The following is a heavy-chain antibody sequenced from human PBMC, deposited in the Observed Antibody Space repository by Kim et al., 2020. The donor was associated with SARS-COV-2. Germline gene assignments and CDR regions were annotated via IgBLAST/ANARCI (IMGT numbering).Heavy chain of an antibody. Sequence: GGSLRLSCAASGFTFSNAWMSWVRQAPGKGLEWVGRIKSETDGGTTDYAAPVKGRFTISRDDSKNTLYLQMNSLKTEDTAVYYCTTGYYDILTGYYRGYFQHWGQGTLVTVSS. D-gene: IGHD3-9*01. J-gene: IGHJ1*01. CDR3: TTGYYDILTGYYRGYFQH. CDR2: IKSETDGGTT. V-gene: IGHV3-15*01. CDR1: GFTFSNAW.